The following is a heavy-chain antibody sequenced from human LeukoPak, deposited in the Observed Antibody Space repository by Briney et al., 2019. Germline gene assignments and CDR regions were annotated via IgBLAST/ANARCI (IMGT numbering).Heavy chain of an antibody. CDR2: ISYDATNK. J-gene: IGHJ4*02. D-gene: IGHD1-1*01. V-gene: IGHV3-30-3*01. CDR1: GFTFSSYA. Sequence: GGSLRLSCAASGFTFSSYAMHWVRQAPGKGLEWVTIISYDATNKYYADYVKGRFTISRDNSKNTLYLQMNSLRAEDTAVYYCARTGRLDYWGQGTLVTVSS. CDR3: ARTGRLDY.